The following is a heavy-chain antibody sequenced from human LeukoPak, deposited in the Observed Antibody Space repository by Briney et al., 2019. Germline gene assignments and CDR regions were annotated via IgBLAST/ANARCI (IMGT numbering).Heavy chain of an antibody. CDR2: ISSNGGST. CDR1: GFTFSSYA. Sequence: GGSLRLSCSVSGFTFSSYAMHWVRQAPGKGLEYVSSISSNGGSTYYADSAKGRFTISRDNSKNTLYPQMSSLGGEDTAVYYCVKDRYVDYWGQGTLVTVPS. J-gene: IGHJ4*02. CDR3: VKDRYVDY. D-gene: IGHD3-16*01. V-gene: IGHV3-64D*09.